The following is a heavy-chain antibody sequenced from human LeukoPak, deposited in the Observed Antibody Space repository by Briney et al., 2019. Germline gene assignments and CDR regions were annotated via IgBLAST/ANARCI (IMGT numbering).Heavy chain of an antibody. J-gene: IGHJ4*02. D-gene: IGHD1-1*01. CDR2: IYSGST. Sequence: PSQTLSLTCTVSGASISSDGDYWSWIRQPAGKGLEWIGRIYSGSTDYNPSLRSRLTISVDTSKNQFSLKLSSVTAADTAVYYCARGRVSGTTLYFDYWGQGTLFTVSS. CDR3: ARGRVSGTTLYFDY. V-gene: IGHV4-61*02. CDR1: GASISSDGDY.